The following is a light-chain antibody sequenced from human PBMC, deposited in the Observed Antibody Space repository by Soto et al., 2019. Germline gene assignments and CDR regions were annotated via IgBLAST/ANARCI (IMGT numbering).Light chain of an antibody. Sequence: QSVLTQAPSVSGTPGQRVTISCSGSSSNIGSNTVSGYQQVPGTAPKVLIYSNVQRTSGVPDRFSGSKSGTSASLAIGGLQSEDEADYYCAAWDGSLNGWVFGGGTKVTVL. CDR2: SNV. J-gene: IGLJ3*02. V-gene: IGLV1-44*01. CDR3: AAWDGSLNGWV. CDR1: SSNIGSNT.